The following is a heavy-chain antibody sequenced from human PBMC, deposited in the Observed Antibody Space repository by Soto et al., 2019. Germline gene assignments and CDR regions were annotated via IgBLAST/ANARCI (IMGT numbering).Heavy chain of an antibody. J-gene: IGHJ6*02. D-gene: IGHD2-2*01. CDR3: ARDHDHSSTSTYYYYYYGMDV. V-gene: IGHV4-59*12. CDR2: TYYTGST. CDR1: GGSISGYY. Sequence: PSETLSLTCTVSGGSISGYYWSWIRQPPGKGLEWIGYTYYTGSTNYNPSLKSRVTISVDTSKNQFSLKLSSVTAADTAVYYCARDHDHSSTSTYYYYYYGMDVWGQGTTVTVSS.